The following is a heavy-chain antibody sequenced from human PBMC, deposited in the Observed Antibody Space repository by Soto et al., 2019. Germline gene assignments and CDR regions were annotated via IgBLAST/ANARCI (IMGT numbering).Heavy chain of an antibody. CDR3: ARDRYYYYGMDV. J-gene: IGHJ6*02. CDR2: MNPNSGNT. V-gene: IGHV1-8*01. CDR1: GYTFTSYD. Sequence: ASVKVSCKASGYTFTSYDINWVRQATGHGLEWMGWMNPNSGNTGYAQKFQGRVTMTRNTSISTAYMELSSLRSEDTAVYYCARDRYYYYGMDVWGQGTTVTVSS.